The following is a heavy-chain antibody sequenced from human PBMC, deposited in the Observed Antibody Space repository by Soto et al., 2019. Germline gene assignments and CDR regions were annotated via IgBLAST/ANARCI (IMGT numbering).Heavy chain of an antibody. Sequence: QMQLVQSGAEVKKPGASVKVSCKASGYTFTRHYIHWVRQAPGQGLEWMGIINSSGGHTYYEQKLQGRVGLINDTSTSTVYMELSSLKSEDTAVYYCARDLLAAGSDALDIWGQGTMVTVSS. CDR3: ARDLLAAGSDALDI. CDR1: GYTFTRHY. D-gene: IGHD6-13*01. CDR2: INSSGGHT. J-gene: IGHJ3*02. V-gene: IGHV1-46*04.